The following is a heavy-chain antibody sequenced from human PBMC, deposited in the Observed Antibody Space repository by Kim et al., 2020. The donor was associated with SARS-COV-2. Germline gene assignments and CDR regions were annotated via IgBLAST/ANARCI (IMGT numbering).Heavy chain of an antibody. D-gene: IGHD3-3*01. CDR3: AKVGSRYDFWSGGGYYFDY. J-gene: IGHJ4*02. Sequence: GGSLRLSCAASGFTFSSYAMSWVRQAPGKGLEWVSAISGSGGSTYYADSVKGRFTISRDNSKNTLYLQMNSLRAEDTAVYYCAKVGSRYDFWSGGGYYFDYWGQGTLVTVSS. CDR2: ISGSGGST. CDR1: GFTFSSYA. V-gene: IGHV3-23*01.